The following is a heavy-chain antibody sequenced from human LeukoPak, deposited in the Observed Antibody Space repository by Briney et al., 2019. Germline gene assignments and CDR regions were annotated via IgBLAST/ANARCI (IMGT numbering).Heavy chain of an antibody. CDR1: GGSFSGYY. CDR2: INHSGST. CDR3: ARGGHVTTVPKANAFDI. D-gene: IGHD4-17*01. J-gene: IGHJ3*02. V-gene: IGHV4-34*01. Sequence: PSETLSLTCAVYGGSFSGYYWSWIRQPPGKGLEWIGEINHSGSTNYNPSLKSRVTISVDTSKNQFSLKLSSVTAADTAVYYCARGGHVTTVPKANAFDIWGQGTMVTVSS.